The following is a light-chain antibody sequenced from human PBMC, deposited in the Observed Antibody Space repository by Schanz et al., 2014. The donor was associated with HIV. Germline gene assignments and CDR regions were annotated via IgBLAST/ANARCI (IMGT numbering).Light chain of an antibody. V-gene: IGLV2-8*01. Sequence: QSALTQPRSVSGSPGQSVAISCTGTSSDVGGYNYVSWCQQHPGKAPKLMIYEVDKRPSGVPDRFSGSKSGNTASLTVSGLQADDEADYYCSSYAATSNVLFGGGTKLTVL. CDR3: SSYAATSNVL. CDR2: EVD. CDR1: SSDVGGYNY. J-gene: IGLJ3*02.